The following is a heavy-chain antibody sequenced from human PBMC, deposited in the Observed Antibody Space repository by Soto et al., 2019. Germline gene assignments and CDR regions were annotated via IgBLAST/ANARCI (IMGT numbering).Heavy chain of an antibody. Sequence: GHLVESGGGFVKPGGSLTLSCAASGFTFSNVWLSWVRQGPGKGLEWLGRIKSRTESETTDYASPARGRFIISRDDSKNMLYLQLNSLKSEDTVVYYCVTVLPHANSWFDYWGQGTPVTVSS. CDR1: GFTFSNVW. CDR2: IKSRTESETT. D-gene: IGHD2-2*01. CDR3: VTVLPHANSWFDY. J-gene: IGHJ4*02. V-gene: IGHV3-15*01.